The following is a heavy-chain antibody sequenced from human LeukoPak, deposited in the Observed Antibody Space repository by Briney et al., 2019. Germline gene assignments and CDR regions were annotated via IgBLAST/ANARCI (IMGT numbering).Heavy chain of an antibody. V-gene: IGHV3-9*01. D-gene: IGHD5-18*01. CDR2: ISWNSGSI. CDR3: ARWRYRYGRYFDY. Sequence: GGSLRLSCAASGFTFDDYAMHWVRQAPGKGLEWVSGISWNSGSIGYADSVKGRFTISRDNAKNSLYLQMNSLRAEDTAVYYCARWRYRYGRYFDYWGQGTLVTVSS. J-gene: IGHJ4*02. CDR1: GFTFDDYA.